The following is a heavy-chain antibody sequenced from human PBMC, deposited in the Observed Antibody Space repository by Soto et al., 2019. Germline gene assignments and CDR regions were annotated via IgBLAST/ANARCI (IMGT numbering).Heavy chain of an antibody. D-gene: IGHD4-17*01. CDR1: GYTFTSYG. CDR2: ISAYNGNT. Sequence: VASVKVSCKASGYTFTSYGISWGRQAPGQGLEWMGWISAYNGNTNYAQKLQGRVTMTTDTSTSTAYMELRSLRSDDTAVYYCTSSGGYYGDYDYYYGMDVWGHGTTVTVSS. V-gene: IGHV1-18*01. CDR3: TSSGGYYGDYDYYYGMDV. J-gene: IGHJ6*02.